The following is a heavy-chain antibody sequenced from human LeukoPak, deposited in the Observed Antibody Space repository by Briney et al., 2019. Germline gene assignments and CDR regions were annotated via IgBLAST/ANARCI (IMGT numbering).Heavy chain of an antibody. Sequence: ASVKVSCKASGYTFTSYGISWVRQAPGQGLEWMGWINPNSGGTNYARKFQGRVTMTRDTSISTAYMELSRLRSDDTAVYYCASSLRTHYYDSSAFYMDVWGKGTTVTVSS. J-gene: IGHJ6*03. CDR3: ASSLRTHYYDSSAFYMDV. CDR1: GYTFTSYG. D-gene: IGHD3-22*01. V-gene: IGHV1-2*02. CDR2: INPNSGGT.